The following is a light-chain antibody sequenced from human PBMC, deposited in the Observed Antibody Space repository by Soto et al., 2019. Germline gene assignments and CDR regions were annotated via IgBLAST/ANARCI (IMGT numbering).Light chain of an antibody. Sequence: EIVLTQSPATLSLSPGERATLSCRASQSVSSYLAWYQQKPGQAPRLLIYDAFNRATGIPARFSGSGSGTDFTLTISSLEPEDFAVYYCQQRSNWPRFTFGPGTKVDIK. CDR3: QQRSNWPRFT. CDR2: DAF. V-gene: IGKV3-11*01. CDR1: QSVSSY. J-gene: IGKJ3*01.